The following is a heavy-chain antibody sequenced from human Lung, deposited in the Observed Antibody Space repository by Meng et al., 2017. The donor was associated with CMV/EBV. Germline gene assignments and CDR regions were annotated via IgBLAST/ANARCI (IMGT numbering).Heavy chain of an antibody. CDR2: IKSKTDGGTT. V-gene: IGHV3-15*01. Sequence: CADSGFTFSNAWMSWVRQAPGKGLEWVGRIKSKTDGGTTDYAAPVKGRFTISRDDSKNTLYLQMNSLKTEDTAVYYCTTLAARSEDYWGQGTLVTVSS. CDR1: GFTFSNAW. J-gene: IGHJ4*02. D-gene: IGHD6-6*01. CDR3: TTLAARSEDY.